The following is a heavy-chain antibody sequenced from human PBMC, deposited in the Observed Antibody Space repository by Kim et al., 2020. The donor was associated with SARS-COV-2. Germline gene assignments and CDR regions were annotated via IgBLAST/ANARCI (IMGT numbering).Heavy chain of an antibody. V-gene: IGHV3-33*01. J-gene: IGHJ4*02. Sequence: GGSLRLSCAASGFTFTNYGLHWVRQAPGKGLQWVAVIWYDGSKKYYADSVEGRFTISRDDSKNMLYLQMNSLRVEDTAVYYCARDLGTVAYYFDYWGQGALVTVSS. CDR1: GFTFTNYG. D-gene: IGHD5-12*01. CDR2: IWYDGSKK. CDR3: ARDLGTVAYYFDY.